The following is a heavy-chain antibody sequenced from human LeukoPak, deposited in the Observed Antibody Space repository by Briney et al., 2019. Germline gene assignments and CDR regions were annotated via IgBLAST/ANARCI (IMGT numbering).Heavy chain of an antibody. V-gene: IGHV3-30*04. CDR1: GFTFSSYA. Sequence: PGRSLRLSCVASGFTFSSYAMHWVRQASGKGLDGVAVISYDESNEFYVDSVRGRFTISRDNSKDMVFLQMNRLRAEDTAIYYCVKDRPCGTCMPMDAWGQGTTV. CDR3: VKDRPCGTCMPMDA. D-gene: IGHD2-2*01. CDR2: ISYDESNE. J-gene: IGHJ6*02.